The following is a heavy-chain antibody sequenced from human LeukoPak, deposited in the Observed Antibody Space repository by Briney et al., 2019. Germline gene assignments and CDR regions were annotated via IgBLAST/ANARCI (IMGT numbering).Heavy chain of an antibody. J-gene: IGHJ4*02. CDR2: IHKDGKNT. Sequence: GGSLRLSCAASGFTFSTYWMQWVRQAPGKGPVWVSRIHKDGKNTKYADSVEGRFTISRDNGKNTLYLQVNSLRAEDTAVYYCAREASGSDNYYSDFWGQGTLVTVSS. CDR3: AREASGSDNYYSDF. CDR1: GFTFSTYW. V-gene: IGHV3-74*03. D-gene: IGHD3-10*01.